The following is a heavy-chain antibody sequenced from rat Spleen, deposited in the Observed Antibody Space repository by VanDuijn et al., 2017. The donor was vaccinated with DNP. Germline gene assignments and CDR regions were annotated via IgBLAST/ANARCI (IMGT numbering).Heavy chain of an antibody. Sequence: QVQLKESGPGLVQPSQTLSLTCTVAGFSLTSYNVHWVRQPPGKGLEWIAAISNSGITYFNSDLRSRLSISRDTSKSQVVLKMSSLQTEDTAMYFCALAGRGTMDAWGQGTSVTVSS. CDR2: ISNSGIT. D-gene: IGHD1-4*01. CDR1: GFSLTSYN. J-gene: IGHJ4*01. CDR3: ALAGRGTMDA. V-gene: IGHV2-6*01.